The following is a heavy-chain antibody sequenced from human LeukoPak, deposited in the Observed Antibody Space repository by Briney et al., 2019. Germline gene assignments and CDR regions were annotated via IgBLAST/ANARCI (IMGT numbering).Heavy chain of an antibody. D-gene: IGHD3-22*01. J-gene: IGHJ1*01. CDR1: GGSISSSSYY. V-gene: IGHV4-39*01. CDR3: ARRRYYDSTGYLD. Sequence: SETLSLTCTVSGGSISSSSYYWDWIRQPPGKGLEWMGSIYYSGRTYYNMSLKSRVTISIDTSKNQFSLDLNSVTAADTAVYYCARRRYYDSTGYLDWGQGTLVTVSS. CDR2: IYYSGRT.